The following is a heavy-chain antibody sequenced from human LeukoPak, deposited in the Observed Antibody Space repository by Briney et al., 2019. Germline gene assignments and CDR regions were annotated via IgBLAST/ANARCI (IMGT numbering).Heavy chain of an antibody. CDR3: ARDLLPRAYYYDSSGYAH. J-gene: IGHJ4*02. CDR2: IWYDGSNK. CDR1: GFTFSSYG. Sequence: GGSLRLSCAASGFTFSSYGMHWVRQAPGKGLEWVAVIWYDGSNKYYADSVRGRFTISRDNSRNTLYLQMNSLRAEDTAVYYCARDLLPRAYYYDSSGYAHWGQGTLVTVSS. D-gene: IGHD3-22*01. V-gene: IGHV3-33*01.